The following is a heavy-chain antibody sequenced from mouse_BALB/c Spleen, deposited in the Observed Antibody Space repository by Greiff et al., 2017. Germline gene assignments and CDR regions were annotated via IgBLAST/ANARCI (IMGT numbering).Heavy chain of an antibody. CDR3: TREGGGCDGRFDY. Sequence: EVQLQESGPELVKPGASVKIPCKASGYTFTDYNMDWVKQSHGKSLEWIGDINPNNGGTIYNQKFKGKATLTVDKSSSTAYMQLSSLTSEDSAVYYCTREGGGCDGRFDYWGQGTTLTVSS. J-gene: IGHJ2*01. V-gene: IGHV1-18*01. CDR2: INPNNGGT. D-gene: IGHD1-2*01. CDR1: GYTFTDYN.